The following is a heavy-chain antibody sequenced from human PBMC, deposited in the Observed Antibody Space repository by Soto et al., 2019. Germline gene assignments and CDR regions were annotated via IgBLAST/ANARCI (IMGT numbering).Heavy chain of an antibody. J-gene: IGHJ4*02. CDR2: ISAYNGNT. CDR1: GYTFTSYG. CDR3: ARIRITIFGVVTKTFDY. D-gene: IGHD3-3*01. V-gene: IGHV1-18*01. Sequence: ASVKVSCKASGYTFTSYGISWVRQAPGQGLEWMGWISAYNGNTNYAQKLQGRVTMTTDTSTSTAYMELRSLRSDDTAVYYCARIRITIFGVVTKTFDYWGQGTLVTVSS.